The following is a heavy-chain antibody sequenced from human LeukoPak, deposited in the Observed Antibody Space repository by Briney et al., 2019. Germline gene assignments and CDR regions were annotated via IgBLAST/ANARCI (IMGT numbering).Heavy chain of an antibody. V-gene: IGHV4-39*01. CDR1: GGSICSNAYY. CDR3: AYSGSYGHLGY. CDR2: IYSSVST. J-gene: IGHJ4*02. Sequence: SETLSRTCTVSGGSICSNAYYWAWIRQPPGKGLEWIGSIYSSVSTYYNPSLKSRVTISVDTSKNQFSLRLSSVTAADTALYYCAYSGSYGHLGYWGQGIPVTVSS. D-gene: IGHD1-26*01.